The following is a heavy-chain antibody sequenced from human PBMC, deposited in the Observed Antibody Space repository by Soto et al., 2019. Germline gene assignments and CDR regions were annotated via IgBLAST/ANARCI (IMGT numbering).Heavy chain of an antibody. CDR2: ISSSSSYI. D-gene: IGHD3-10*01. J-gene: IGHJ4*02. CDR1: GFTFSSYS. Sequence: GWSLRLSCAASGFTFSSYSMNWVRQAPGKGLEWVSSISSSSSYIYYADSVKGRFTISRDNAKNSLYLQMNSLRAEDTAVYYCARDGRPRDYYGSGSYYYFDYWGQGTLVTVSS. V-gene: IGHV3-21*01. CDR3: ARDGRPRDYYGSGSYYYFDY.